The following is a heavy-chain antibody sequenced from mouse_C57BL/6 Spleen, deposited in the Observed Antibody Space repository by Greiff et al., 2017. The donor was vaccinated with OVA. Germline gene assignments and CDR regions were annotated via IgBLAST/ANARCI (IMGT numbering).Heavy chain of an antibody. Sequence: QVQLQQSGAELVKPGASVKMSCKASGYTFTSYWITWVKQRPGQGLEWIGDIYPGSGSTNYNEKFKSKATLTVDTSSSTAYMQLSSLTSEDSAVYYCARAAYGYDVSYWYFDVWGTGTTVTVSS. J-gene: IGHJ1*03. CDR2: IYPGSGST. CDR3: ARAAYGYDVSYWYFDV. D-gene: IGHD2-2*01. CDR1: GYTFTSYW. V-gene: IGHV1-55*01.